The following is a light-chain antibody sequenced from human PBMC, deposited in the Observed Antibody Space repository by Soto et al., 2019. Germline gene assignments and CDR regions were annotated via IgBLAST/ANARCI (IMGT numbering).Light chain of an antibody. J-gene: IGKJ1*01. CDR2: DAS. CDR1: QNINNW. CDR3: QHMRT. V-gene: IGKV1-5*01. Sequence: DIQMTQSPSTPSASIGDRVTITCRASQNINNWIAWYQQKPGKAPKFLIYDASTLESGVPSRFSGSGFGTEFSLTISSLQPDDFGSYYCQHMRTFGQGTRWIS.